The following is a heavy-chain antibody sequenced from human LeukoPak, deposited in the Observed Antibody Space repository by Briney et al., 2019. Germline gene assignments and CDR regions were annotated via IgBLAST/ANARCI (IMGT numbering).Heavy chain of an antibody. CDR2: IYSGGAT. D-gene: IGHD2-2*01. V-gene: IGHV3-66*01. CDR3: ATRSCGRTGCPLWPLDY. CDR1: GFTVNRTY. Sequence: GGSLRLSCAASGFTVNRTYMSWVRQAPGRGLEWVSVIYSGGATYYSDSVKGRFTISRDNSKNTLYLQMNSLRAEDTAVYYCATRSCGRTGCPLWPLDYWGQGTLVMVSS. J-gene: IGHJ4*02.